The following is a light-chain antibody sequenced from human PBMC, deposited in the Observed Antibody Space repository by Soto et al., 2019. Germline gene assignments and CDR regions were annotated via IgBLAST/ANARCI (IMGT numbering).Light chain of an antibody. Sequence: DIQMTQSPSTLSASIGDRVTITCRTSQSVDSWLAWYQQKPGKAPKHLIHKASILQTGVPPRFSGSGSGTEFTLTISSLQPDDFANYYCQHYNDYSRMFGQATKVEIK. CDR3: QHYNDYSRM. CDR2: KAS. V-gene: IGKV1-5*03. CDR1: QSVDSW. J-gene: IGKJ1*01.